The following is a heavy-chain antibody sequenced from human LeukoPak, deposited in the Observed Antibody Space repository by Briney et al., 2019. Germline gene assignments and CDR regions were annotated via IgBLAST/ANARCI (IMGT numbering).Heavy chain of an antibody. CDR1: GYSFTSYW. D-gene: IGHD3-10*01. Sequence: GESRNISCKGSGYSFTSYWIGGVRQMPEKGLEWIGIIYTRDSDTRSSPSFQGQVTISADKSISTAYLQWSSLNASDTAMYYCARRPITMVRGVPGWFDPWGQGTLVTVSS. V-gene: IGHV5-51*01. J-gene: IGHJ5*02. CDR2: IYTRDSDT. CDR3: ARRPITMVRGVPGWFDP.